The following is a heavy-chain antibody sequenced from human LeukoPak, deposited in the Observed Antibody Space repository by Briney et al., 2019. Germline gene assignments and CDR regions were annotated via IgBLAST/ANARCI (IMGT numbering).Heavy chain of an antibody. V-gene: IGHV3-21*01. Sequence: GGCLRLSCAASGFIFSSYSMNWVRQAPGKGLEWVSSINPAGTSTFHADSVKGRFTISRDNTENSLYMQMDSLRDEDTAVYYCVRDFLGESGAGGPWGQGTPVTVSS. CDR1: GFIFSSYS. CDR3: VRDFLGESGAGGP. J-gene: IGHJ5*02. CDR2: INPAGTST. D-gene: IGHD3-10*01.